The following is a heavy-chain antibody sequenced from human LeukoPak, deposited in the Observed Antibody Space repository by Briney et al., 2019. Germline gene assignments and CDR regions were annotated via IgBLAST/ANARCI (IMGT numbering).Heavy chain of an antibody. Sequence: APVKVSCKASGYTFTGYYMHWVRQAPGQGLEWVGWINPDSAGTDYAQKFQGRVTMTRDTSISTAYMELSGLTSDDTAVYYCARDANHYYFDYWGQGTLVTVSS. CDR2: INPDSAGT. V-gene: IGHV1-2*02. J-gene: IGHJ4*02. D-gene: IGHD1-14*01. CDR3: ARDANHYYFDY. CDR1: GYTFTGYY.